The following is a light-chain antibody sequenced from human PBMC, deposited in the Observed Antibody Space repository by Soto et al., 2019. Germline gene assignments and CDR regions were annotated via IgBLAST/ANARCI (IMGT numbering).Light chain of an antibody. CDR3: QQSFSKFLYT. CDR1: QSISSY. CDR2: AAS. V-gene: IGKV1-39*01. Sequence: DIQMTQSPSSLSASVGDRVTITCRASQSISSYLNWYQQKPGKAPKLLIYAASSLQSGVPSRFSGSGSGTDFTLTISSLQPEDFATYYCQQSFSKFLYTFGQGTKVDTK. J-gene: IGKJ2*01.